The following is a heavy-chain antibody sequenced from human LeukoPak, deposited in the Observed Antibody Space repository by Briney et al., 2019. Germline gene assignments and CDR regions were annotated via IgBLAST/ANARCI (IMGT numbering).Heavy chain of an antibody. CDR1: GGTFSSYA. CDR2: IIPIFGTA. CDR3: ARMLDGGTYFDY. J-gene: IGHJ4*02. V-gene: IGHV1-69*06. D-gene: IGHD4-23*01. Sequence: GASVKVSCKASGGTFSSYAISWVRQAPGQGLEWMGGIIPIFGTANYAQKFQGRVTITADKSTSTAYMELSSLRSEDTAVYYCARMLDGGTYFDYWGQGTLVTVSS.